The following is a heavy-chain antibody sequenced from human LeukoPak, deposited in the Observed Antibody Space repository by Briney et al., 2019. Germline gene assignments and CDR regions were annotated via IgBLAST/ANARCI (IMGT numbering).Heavy chain of an antibody. CDR2: IHYTGST. CDR1: GGSISGSH. CDR3: ARVSAYYLAYCGGDCYSHAFDI. Sequence: SETLSLTCLVSGGSISGSHWSWIRQPPGKGLEWIGYIHYTGSTNYNPSLKSRVTISVDTSKNQFSLKLSSVTAADTAVYYCARVSAYYLAYCGGDCYSHAFDIWGQGTMVTVSS. V-gene: IGHV4-59*01. D-gene: IGHD2-21*02. J-gene: IGHJ3*02.